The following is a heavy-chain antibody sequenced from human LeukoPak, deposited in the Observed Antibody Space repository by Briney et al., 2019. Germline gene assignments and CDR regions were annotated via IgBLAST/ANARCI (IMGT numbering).Heavy chain of an antibody. D-gene: IGHD2-2*01. CDR2: IYTSGST. Sequence: SETLSLTCIVSGGSISSGSYYWSWIRQPAGKGLEWIGRIYTSGSTNYNPSLKSRVTISVDTSKNQFSLKLSSVTAADTAVYYCAREIVVVPAAMSWFDPWGQGTLVTVSS. CDR3: AREIVVVPAAMSWFDP. V-gene: IGHV4-61*02. J-gene: IGHJ5*02. CDR1: GGSISSGSYY.